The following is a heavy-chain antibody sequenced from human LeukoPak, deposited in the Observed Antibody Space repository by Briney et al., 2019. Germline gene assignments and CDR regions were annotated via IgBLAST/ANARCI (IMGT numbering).Heavy chain of an antibody. V-gene: IGHV4-39*01. J-gene: IGHJ6*03. CDR3: ARHKDYYYSYMDV. Sequence: GSLRLSCAASGFTFSNYEMNWIRQPPGKGLEWIGTIYYSGSTYYNPSLTSRVTISVDTSKNQFSLKLSSVTAADTAVYYCARHKDYYYSYMDVWGKGTTVTISS. CDR1: GFTFSNYE. CDR2: IYYSGST.